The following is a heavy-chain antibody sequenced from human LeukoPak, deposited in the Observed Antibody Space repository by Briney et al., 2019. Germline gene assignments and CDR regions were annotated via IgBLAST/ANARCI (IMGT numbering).Heavy chain of an antibody. D-gene: IGHD5-12*01. V-gene: IGHV3-43*02. CDR1: GFTFDDYA. Sequence: GGSLRLSCAASGFTFDDYAMHWVRQAPGKGLEWVSLISGDGGSTYYADSVKGRFTISRDNSKNSLYLQMNSLRTEDTALYYCAKDKGYSGYDPFDYWGQGTLVTVSS. CDR2: ISGDGGST. J-gene: IGHJ4*02. CDR3: AKDKGYSGYDPFDY.